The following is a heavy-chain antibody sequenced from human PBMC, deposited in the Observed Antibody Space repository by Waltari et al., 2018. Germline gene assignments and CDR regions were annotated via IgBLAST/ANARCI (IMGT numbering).Heavy chain of an antibody. V-gene: IGHV3-9*01. Sequence: EVQLLESGGGLVQPGGSLRLSCADSGFTFDDYAMHWVRQDPGKGLEWVSTINYNGDSVHYADSLKGRFTISRDNAKNSLYLQMNSLRPEDTALYYCVKETGYYYFDYWGRGTLVTVSS. D-gene: IGHD3-9*01. J-gene: IGHJ4*02. CDR1: GFTFDDYA. CDR2: INYNGDSV. CDR3: VKETGYYYFDY.